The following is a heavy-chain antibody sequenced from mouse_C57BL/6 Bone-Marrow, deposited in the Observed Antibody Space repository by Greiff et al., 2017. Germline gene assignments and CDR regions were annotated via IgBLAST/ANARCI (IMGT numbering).Heavy chain of an antibody. CDR2: IHPNSGST. J-gene: IGHJ3*01. D-gene: IGHD2-1*01. Sequence: QVQLQQPGAELVKPGASVKLSCKASGYTFTSYWMHWVKQRPGQGPEWIGMIHPNSGSTNYNEKFKSKATLTVDKSSSTAYMQLSSLTSEDSAVYYCARDYGNLFAYWGQGTLVTVSA. CDR3: ARDYGNLFAY. V-gene: IGHV1-64*01. CDR1: GYTFTSYW.